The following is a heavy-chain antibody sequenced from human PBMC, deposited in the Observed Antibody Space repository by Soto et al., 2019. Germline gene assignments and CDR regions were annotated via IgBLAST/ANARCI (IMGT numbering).Heavy chain of an antibody. Sequence: ESGGNLVKPGGSLRLSCSASGFSFGDYYMNWIRKAPGKGLEWVSYISSGGTTISYSDSVKGRFTISRDNAKNSVYLEMNSLKAEDTAVYYCARRLFLDVWGQGTLVTVSS. V-gene: IGHV3-11*01. J-gene: IGHJ4*02. D-gene: IGHD2-21*01. CDR1: GFSFGDYY. CDR3: ARRLFLDV. CDR2: ISSGGTTI.